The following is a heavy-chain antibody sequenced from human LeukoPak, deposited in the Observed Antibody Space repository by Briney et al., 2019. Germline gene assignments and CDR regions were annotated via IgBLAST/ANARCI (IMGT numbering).Heavy chain of an antibody. J-gene: IGHJ6*02. CDR2: MNPNSGNT. D-gene: IGHD3-3*01. CDR1: GYTFTSYD. V-gene: IGHV1-8*01. CDR3: ARGYKLDYDFWSGYYVGSMDYGMDV. Sequence: ASVKVSCKASGYTFTSYDINWVRQATGQGLEWMGWMNPNSGNTGYAQKFQGRVTMTRNTSMSTAYMELSSLRSEDTAVYYCARGYKLDYDFWSGYYVGSMDYGMDVWGQGTTVTVSS.